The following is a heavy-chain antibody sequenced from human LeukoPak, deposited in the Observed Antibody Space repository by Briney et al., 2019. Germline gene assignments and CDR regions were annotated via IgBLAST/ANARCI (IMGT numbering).Heavy chain of an antibody. D-gene: IGHD4-17*01. J-gene: IGHJ6*03. V-gene: IGHV3-21*01. Sequence: AGGSLRLSCVASGFAFGIYGMAWVRQAPGKGLEWVSPIGSSSEYIYYADSVKGRFTISRDNTQTSLYLQMESLRAEDSALYYCARVGRPDYGGFYYYMGVWGKGTTVTVSS. CDR1: GFAFGIYG. CDR2: IGSSSEYI. CDR3: ARVGRPDYGGFYYYMGV.